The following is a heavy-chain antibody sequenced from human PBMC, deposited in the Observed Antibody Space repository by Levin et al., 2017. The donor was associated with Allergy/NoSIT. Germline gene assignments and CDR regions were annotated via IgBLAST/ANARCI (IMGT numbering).Heavy chain of an antibody. Sequence: GGSLRLSCAASGFTFSGSAMHWVRQASGKGLEWVGRIRSKANSYATAYAASVKGRFTISRDDSKNTAYLQMNSLKTEDTAVYYCTSYDCSGGSCEPTFDYWGQGTLVTVSS. V-gene: IGHV3-73*01. CDR1: GFTFSGSA. CDR3: TSYDCSGGSCEPTFDY. D-gene: IGHD2-15*01. CDR2: IRSKANSYAT. J-gene: IGHJ4*02.